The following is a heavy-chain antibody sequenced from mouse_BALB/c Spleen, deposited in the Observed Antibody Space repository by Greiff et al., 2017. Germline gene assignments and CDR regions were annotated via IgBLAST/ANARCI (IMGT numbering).Heavy chain of an antibody. D-gene: IGHD1-1*01. CDR2: INSNGGST. V-gene: IGHV5-6-3*01. CDR3: ARAGLLLRSGYAMDY. J-gene: IGHJ4*01. Sequence: EVKLVESGGGLVQPGGSLKLSCAASGFTFSSYGMSWVRQTPDKRLELVATINSNGGSTYYPDSVKGRFTISRDNAKNTLYLQMSSLKSEDTAMYYCARAGLLLRSGYAMDYWGQGTSVTVSS. CDR1: GFTFSSYG.